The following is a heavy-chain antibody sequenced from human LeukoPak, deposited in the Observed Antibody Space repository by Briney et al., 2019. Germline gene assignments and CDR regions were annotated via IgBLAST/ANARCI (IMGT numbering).Heavy chain of an antibody. D-gene: IGHD6-13*01. Sequence: SETLSLTCTVSGGSISSYYWSWIRQPPGKGLEWIGYIYYSGSTNYNPSLKSRVTISVDTSKNQFSLKLSSVTAADTAVYYCARLSAAETVSWYFDPWGRGTLVTVSS. V-gene: IGHV4-59*01. J-gene: IGHJ2*01. CDR2: IYYSGST. CDR3: ARLSAAETVSWYFDP. CDR1: GGSISSYY.